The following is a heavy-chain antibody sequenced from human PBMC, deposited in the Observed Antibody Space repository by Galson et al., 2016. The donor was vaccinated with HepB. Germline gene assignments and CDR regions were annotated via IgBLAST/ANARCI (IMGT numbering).Heavy chain of an antibody. Sequence: SLRLSCAASGFTFSSYGMHWVRQAPGKGLEWVAFISYDGSNKKYADSVKGRSTISRDNSKKTLYLQMNSLRAEDTAVYYCAKDGRIYCSSASCHDHFHYWGQGTLVTVPS. CDR1: GFTFSSYG. CDR3: AKDGRIYCSSASCHDHFHY. D-gene: IGHD2-2*01. CDR2: ISYDGSNK. J-gene: IGHJ4*02. V-gene: IGHV3-30*18.